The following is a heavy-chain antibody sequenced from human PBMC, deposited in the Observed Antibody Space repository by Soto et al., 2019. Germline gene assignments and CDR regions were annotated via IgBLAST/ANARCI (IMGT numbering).Heavy chain of an antibody. CDR3: AREANGKERGYCSGGSCYHGYYFDY. J-gene: IGHJ4*02. CDR1: GGSISSYY. Sequence: QVQLQESGPGLVKPSETLSLTCTVSGGSISSYYWSWIRQPPGKGLEWIGHIYYSGSTNYNPSLKSRVTSSVDTSKNQFSLKLSSVTAADTAVYYCAREANGKERGYCSGGSCYHGYYFDYWGQGTLVTVSS. V-gene: IGHV4-59*01. D-gene: IGHD2-15*01. CDR2: IYYSGST.